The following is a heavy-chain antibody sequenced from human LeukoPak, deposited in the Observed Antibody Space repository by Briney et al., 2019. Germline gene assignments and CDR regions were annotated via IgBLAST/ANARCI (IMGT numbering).Heavy chain of an antibody. CDR1: SGSISNSGYS. J-gene: IGHJ4*02. V-gene: IGHV4-30-4*07. CDR2: IYYSGTT. CDR3: ARVNGYRYGSFDD. Sequence: PSQTLSLTCAVSSGSISNSGYSWSWIRQAPGKGLDYIGYIYYSGTTYYNPSLKSRLSMSIDTSKNQFSLRLTSVTAADTAVYYCARVNGYRYGSFDDWAQGILVIVSS. D-gene: IGHD5-18*01.